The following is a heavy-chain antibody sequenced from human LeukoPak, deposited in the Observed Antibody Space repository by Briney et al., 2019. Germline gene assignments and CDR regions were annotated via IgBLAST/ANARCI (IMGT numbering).Heavy chain of an antibody. J-gene: IGHJ4*02. CDR1: GFTVSSNY. CDR3: ARGYYDILTGYSPLDY. Sequence: PGGSLRLSCAASGFTVSSNYMSWVRQAPGKGLEWVSVIYSSGSTYYADSVKGRFTISRDNSKNTLYLQMNSLRAEDTAVYYCARGYYDILTGYSPLDYWGQGTLVTVSS. V-gene: IGHV3-53*01. D-gene: IGHD3-9*01. CDR2: IYSSGST.